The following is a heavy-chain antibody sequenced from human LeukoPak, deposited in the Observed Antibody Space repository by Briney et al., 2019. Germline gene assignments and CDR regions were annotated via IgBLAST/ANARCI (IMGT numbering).Heavy chain of an antibody. Sequence: PSETLSLTCAVYGGSFSGYYWGRVRQPPGKGLEWIGSIYYSGNTYYNPSLKSRVTISLDTSRNQFSLRLSSVTAADTADYYCARAQGNGLIDFWGQGTLVTVSS. CDR3: ARAQGNGLIDF. CDR1: GGSFSGYY. V-gene: IGHV4-34*01. CDR2: IYYSGNT. J-gene: IGHJ4*02. D-gene: IGHD3/OR15-3a*01.